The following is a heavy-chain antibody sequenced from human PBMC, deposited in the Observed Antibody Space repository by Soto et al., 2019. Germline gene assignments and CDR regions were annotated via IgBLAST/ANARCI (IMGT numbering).Heavy chain of an antibody. J-gene: IGHJ4*02. CDR2: MIPICGAA. CDR3: ARAFGYSYAPDRAPFAY. V-gene: IGHV1-69*13. Sequence: ASVKVSCKASGYTFTSYDINWVRQAPGQGLEWMGGMIPICGAANYAQKFQGRVTMTADDSTSTAYMELSSLRSEDTAVYYCARAFGYSYAPDRAPFAYWGQGTLVTVSS. D-gene: IGHD5-18*01. CDR1: GYTFTSYD.